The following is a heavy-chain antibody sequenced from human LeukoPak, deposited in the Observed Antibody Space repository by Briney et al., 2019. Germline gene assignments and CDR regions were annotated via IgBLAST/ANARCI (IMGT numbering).Heavy chain of an antibody. Sequence: GGSLRLSCAASGFTFSSYGMHWVRQAPGKGLEWVAVIWYDGSNKYYADSVKGRFTISRDNSKNTLYLQMNSLTVEDTAVYYCARDQSYSSSWHYWGQGTLVTVSS. CDR2: IWYDGSNK. D-gene: IGHD6-13*01. CDR1: GFTFSSYG. CDR3: ARDQSYSSSWHY. V-gene: IGHV3-33*01. J-gene: IGHJ4*02.